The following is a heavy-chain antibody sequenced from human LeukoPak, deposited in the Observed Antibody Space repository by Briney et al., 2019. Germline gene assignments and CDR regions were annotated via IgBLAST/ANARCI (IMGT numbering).Heavy chain of an antibody. Sequence: SSETLSLTCAVYGGSFSGYYWNWIRQPPGKGLEWIGEINHSGSTNYNPSLKSRVTISVDTSKNQFSLKLSSVTAADTAVYYCARGGRARNWYFDLWGRGTLVTVSS. CDR2: INHSGST. CDR3: ARGGRARNWYFDL. CDR1: GGSFSGYY. V-gene: IGHV4-34*01. J-gene: IGHJ2*01.